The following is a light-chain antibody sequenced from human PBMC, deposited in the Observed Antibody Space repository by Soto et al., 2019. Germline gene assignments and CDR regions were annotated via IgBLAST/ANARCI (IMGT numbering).Light chain of an antibody. CDR3: QQHSHWPPWT. CDR2: GTS. V-gene: IGKV3-11*01. Sequence: EIVLTQSPVTLSLSPGERVTLSCMASQGVDNNYLVWYQQKPGQAPRLLIFGTSSRATGIPDRFSGSGSGTDFTLTISNLEPEDFAVYYCQQHSHWPPWTFGQGTKVDIK. J-gene: IGKJ1*01. CDR1: QGVDNNY.